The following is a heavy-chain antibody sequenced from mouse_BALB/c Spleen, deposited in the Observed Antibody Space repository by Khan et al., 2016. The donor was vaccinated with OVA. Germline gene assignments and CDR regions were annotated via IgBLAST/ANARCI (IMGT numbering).Heavy chain of an antibody. CDR3: SRSGTGSFAY. V-gene: IGHV1-77*01. CDR2: IFPGSGNT. J-gene: IGHJ3*01. D-gene: IGHD4-1*01. CDR1: GYTFTDFY. Sequence: QVQLKQSGAELATPGASVKLSCKASGYTFTDFYINWVKQRTGQDLEWIGDIFPGSGNTNYNEKFKGKATLTEDKSSSTAYMQLSSLTSEASAVYCLSRSGTGSFAYLVHATLVIVSA.